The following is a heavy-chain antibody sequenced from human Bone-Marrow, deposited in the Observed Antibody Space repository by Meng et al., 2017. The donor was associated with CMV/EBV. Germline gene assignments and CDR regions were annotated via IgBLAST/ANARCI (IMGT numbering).Heavy chain of an antibody. CDR2: IYSGGSST. V-gene: IGHV3-23*03. Sequence: GGSLRLSCAASGFTFSSYAMSWVRQAPGKGLEWVSVIYSGGSSTYYADSVKGRFTISRDNSKNTLYLQMNSLRAEDTAVYYCAKITRPRGIYYHYGMDVWGQGTTVTVSS. D-gene: IGHD1-26*01. J-gene: IGHJ6*02. CDR3: AKITRPRGIYYHYGMDV. CDR1: GFTFSSYA.